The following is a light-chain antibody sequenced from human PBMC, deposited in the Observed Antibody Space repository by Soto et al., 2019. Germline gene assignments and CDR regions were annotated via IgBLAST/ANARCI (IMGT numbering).Light chain of an antibody. CDR1: QSVSSSY. V-gene: IGKV3-20*01. J-gene: IGKJ4*01. Sequence: ETVLTQSPGTLSLSPGERAILSCRASQSVSSSYLAWYQQKPGQAPRLLIYGASSRATGIPDRFSGSGSGTDFTLTISRLEPEDFAVYYCQQYGSSPLTFGGGTKVDI. CDR3: QQYGSSPLT. CDR2: GAS.